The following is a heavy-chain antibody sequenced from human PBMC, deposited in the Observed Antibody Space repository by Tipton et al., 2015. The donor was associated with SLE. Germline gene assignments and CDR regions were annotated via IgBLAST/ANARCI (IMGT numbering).Heavy chain of an antibody. V-gene: IGHV3-74*01. CDR1: GFTFSSYW. CDR3: ARDRGLVQDY. J-gene: IGHJ4*02. D-gene: IGHD2-8*02. Sequence: GSLRLSCAASGFTFSSYWMHWVRQAPGKGLVWVSHINSDGSSTTYADSVKGRFTISRDNAKNTLHLQMNSLRAEDTAVYYCARDRGLVQDYWGQGTLVTVSS. CDR2: INSDGSST.